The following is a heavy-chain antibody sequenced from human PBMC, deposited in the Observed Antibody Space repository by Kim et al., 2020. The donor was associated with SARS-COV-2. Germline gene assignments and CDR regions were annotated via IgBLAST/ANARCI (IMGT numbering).Heavy chain of an antibody. J-gene: IGHJ4*02. CDR3: VRGASGRADAGMDY. CDR2: IYVGGDT. D-gene: IGHD6-13*01. CDR1: GFIVSSNY. Sequence: GGSLRLSCAASGFIVSSNYISWVRQAPGKGLEWVSGIYVGGDTYYTDSVKGRFTISRDTSKNTLYLQMNSLRAEDTAVYYRVRGASGRADAGMDYWGQGTLVTVSS. V-gene: IGHV3-53*01.